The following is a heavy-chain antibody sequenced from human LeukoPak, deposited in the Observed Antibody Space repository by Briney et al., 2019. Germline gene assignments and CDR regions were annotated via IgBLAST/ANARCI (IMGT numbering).Heavy chain of an antibody. CDR2: ISSSSSYT. J-gene: IGHJ4*02. Sequence: GGSLRLSCAASGFTLNSYSMHWVRQSPGKGLEWVSSISSSSSYTYYADSVKGRFTNPRDNAKNSLYLQMNSLRAEDTAVYYCAREFTTGPYWGQGTLVTVSS. D-gene: IGHD1-1*01. CDR3: AREFTTGPY. V-gene: IGHV3-21*01. CDR1: GFTLNSYS.